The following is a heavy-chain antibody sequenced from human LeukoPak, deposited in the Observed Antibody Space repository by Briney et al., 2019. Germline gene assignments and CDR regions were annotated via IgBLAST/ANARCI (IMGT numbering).Heavy chain of an antibody. CDR3: ARSDYYDYRQIDI. CDR2: IYYSGIT. J-gene: IGHJ4*02. D-gene: IGHD3-22*01. V-gene: IGHV4-39*01. CDR1: GDSLITSSYY. Sequence: SETLSLTCTVSGDSLITSSYYWGWIRQPPGKGLEWLGSIYYSGITHYNPSLKRRVTIYVDTSRNQFSLHLYSVTAADTAVFYCARSDYYDYRQIDIWGQGTLVTVSS.